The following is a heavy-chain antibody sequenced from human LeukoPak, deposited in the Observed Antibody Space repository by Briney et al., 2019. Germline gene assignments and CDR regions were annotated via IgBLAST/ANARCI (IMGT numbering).Heavy chain of an antibody. J-gene: IGHJ2*01. V-gene: IGHV3-23*01. CDR2: ISRGGDMT. CDR3: AKIGVIANWYFDI. Sequence: GGFLRLSRADSGFAFGNTGMSSVRQTPGTGVEWVSRISRGGDMTFYADSARGRFTVSRDNSINTLYLQMNSLRAEDTAVYFCAKIGVIANWYFDIWGRGTLVTVSS. CDR1: GFAFGNTG. D-gene: IGHD2-21*01.